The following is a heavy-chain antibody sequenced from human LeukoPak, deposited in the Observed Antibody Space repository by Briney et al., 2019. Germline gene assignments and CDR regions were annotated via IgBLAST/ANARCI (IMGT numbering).Heavy chain of an antibody. V-gene: IGHV4-39*01. D-gene: IGHD2-2*01. CDR3: ARRFSTGPFDY. Sequence: SETLSLTCTVSGGSISSTSYYWVWIRQPPGKGLEWIGSLDYSGDTYYNPSLKSRVTISVDTSKNQFSLNLSSVTAADTAVYYCARRFSTGPFDYWGQGILVTVSS. CDR1: GGSISSTSYY. J-gene: IGHJ4*02. CDR2: LDYSGDT.